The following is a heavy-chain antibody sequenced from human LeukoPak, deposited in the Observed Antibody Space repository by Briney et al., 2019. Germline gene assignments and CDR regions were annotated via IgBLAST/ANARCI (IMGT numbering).Heavy chain of an antibody. CDR1: GFNFASYA. V-gene: IGHV3-23*01. Sequence: GGSLRLSCEVSGFNFASYAMNWVRQAPGKGLEWVSGISGSDATSCYRDSVKGRFTISRDNSKDTLYLHIKSLRAEDTAVYYCAEDISSNCYRGRGVDHWGQGTLVTVSS. CDR2: ISGSDATS. CDR3: AEDISSNCYRGRGVDH. J-gene: IGHJ4*02. D-gene: IGHD2-2*01.